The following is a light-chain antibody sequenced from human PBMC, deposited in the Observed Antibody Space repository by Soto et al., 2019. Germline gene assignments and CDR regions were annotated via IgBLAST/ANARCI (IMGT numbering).Light chain of an antibody. CDR1: SSDVGGYKF. V-gene: IGLV2-8*01. J-gene: IGLJ1*01. CDR2: EVD. CDR3: ITSAVSTSYV. Sequence: QSALTQPPSASGSPGQSVTISCTGTSSDVGGYKFVSWYQQHPGKAPKLMIYEVDKRPSGVPDRFSGSTSGNTASLTVSGLQAEDEADYFCITSAVSTSYVSGTGTKLTVL.